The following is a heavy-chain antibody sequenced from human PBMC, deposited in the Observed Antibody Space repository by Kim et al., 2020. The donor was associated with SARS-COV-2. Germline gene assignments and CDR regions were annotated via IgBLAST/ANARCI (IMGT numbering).Heavy chain of an antibody. Sequence: SETLSLTCAVYGGSFSGYYWSWIRQPPGKGLEWIGEINHSGSTNYNPSLKSRVTISVDTSKNQFSLKLSSVTAADTAVYYCARRTWNHRGYSIDPWGQGTLVTVSS. CDR1: GGSFSGYY. J-gene: IGHJ5*02. D-gene: IGHD6-13*01. CDR2: INHSGST. CDR3: ARRTWNHRGYSIDP. V-gene: IGHV4-34*01.